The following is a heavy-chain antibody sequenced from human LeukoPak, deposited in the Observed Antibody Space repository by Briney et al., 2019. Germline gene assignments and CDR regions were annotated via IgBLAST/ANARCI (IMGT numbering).Heavy chain of an antibody. J-gene: IGHJ4*02. V-gene: IGHV1-69*05. Sequence: ASVKVSCKASGGTFSSYGISWVRQAPGQGLEWMGGITPIFGTANYAQKFQGRVTITTDESTSTAYMELSSLRSEDTAVYYCATTYYYDSSGPNPGYFDYWGQGTLVTVSS. CDR1: GGTFSSYG. CDR3: ATTYYYDSSGPNPGYFDY. CDR2: ITPIFGTA. D-gene: IGHD3-22*01.